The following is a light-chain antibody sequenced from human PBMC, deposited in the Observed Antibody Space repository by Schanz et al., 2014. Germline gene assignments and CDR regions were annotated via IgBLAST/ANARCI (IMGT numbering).Light chain of an antibody. CDR1: QDIAIY. Sequence: DIQMTQSPSTLSASVGDRVTITCRASQDIAIYLAWYQQTPGKVPKLLITSAHTLQSGVPSRFSGSGSGTDFTSTINGLQPEDVATYYCQKYNSAPPLTFGGGTKVEIK. CDR3: QKYNSAPPLT. J-gene: IGKJ4*01. V-gene: IGKV1-27*01. CDR2: SAH.